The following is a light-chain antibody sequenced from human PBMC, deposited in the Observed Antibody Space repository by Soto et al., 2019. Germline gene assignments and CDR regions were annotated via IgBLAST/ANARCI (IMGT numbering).Light chain of an antibody. CDR3: CSYVGSSSVV. Sequence: SALTQPASVSGSPGQSITISCTGTSSDVGSYNLVSWYQQHPGKAPKLMIYEVSKRPSGVSNRFSGSKSGNTASLTISGLQAEDEADYYCCSYVGSSSVVFGGGTKVTVL. CDR1: SSDVGSYNL. V-gene: IGLV2-23*02. CDR2: EVS. J-gene: IGLJ2*01.